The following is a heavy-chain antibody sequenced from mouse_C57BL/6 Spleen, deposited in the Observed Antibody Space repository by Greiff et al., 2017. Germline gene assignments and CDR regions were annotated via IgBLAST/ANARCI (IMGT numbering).Heavy chain of an antibody. D-gene: IGHD1-1*01. CDR3: ARDYYGSEAWFAY. CDR2: ISDGGSYT. Sequence: EVKLVESGGGLVKPGGSLKLSCAASGFTFSSYAMSWVRQTPEKRLEWVATISDGGSYTYYPDNVKGRFTISRDNAKNNLYLQMSHLKSEDTAMYYCARDYYGSEAWFAYWGQGTLVTVSA. CDR1: GFTFSSYA. J-gene: IGHJ3*01. V-gene: IGHV5-4*01.